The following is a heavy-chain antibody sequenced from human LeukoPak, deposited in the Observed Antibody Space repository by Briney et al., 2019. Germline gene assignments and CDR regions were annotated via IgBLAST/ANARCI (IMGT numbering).Heavy chain of an antibody. CDR1: GYSFTVYY. V-gene: IGHV1-69*05. J-gene: IGHJ4*02. CDR3: AQGASKLGFDY. D-gene: IGHD7-27*01. Sequence: SVKVSCKASGYSFTVYYIHWVRQAPGQGLEWMGGIIPIFGTANYAQKFQGRVTITTDESTSTAYMELSSLRSEDTAVYYCAQGASKLGFDYWGQGTLVTVSS. CDR2: IIPIFGTA.